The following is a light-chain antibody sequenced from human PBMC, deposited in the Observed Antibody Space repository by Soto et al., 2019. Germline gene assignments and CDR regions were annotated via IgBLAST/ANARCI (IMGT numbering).Light chain of an antibody. CDR3: QQRTNWPLT. V-gene: IGKV3-11*01. CDR1: QSVSSY. CDR2: DAS. J-gene: IGKJ4*01. Sequence: EILLTQSPATLALSPGERATLSCRARQSVSSYLAWYQQKPGQAPRLLIYDASNRATGIPARFSGSGSGTDFTLTINSLEPEDFAVYYCQQRTNWPLTFGGGTKVEI.